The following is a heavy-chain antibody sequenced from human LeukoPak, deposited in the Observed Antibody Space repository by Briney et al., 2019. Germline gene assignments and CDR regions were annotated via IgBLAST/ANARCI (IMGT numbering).Heavy chain of an antibody. CDR2: ISPSGDIT. J-gene: IGHJ4*02. Sequence: GGSLRLPCAASGFTFSNYGMNWVRQAPGEGLEWVSGISPSGDITYYADSVNGRFTISRDNSKNTVYPQVNSLRAEDTAVFYCAKDAAWLQYGNWGRGTLVTVSS. CDR3: AKDAAWLQYGN. D-gene: IGHD5-24*01. V-gene: IGHV3-23*01. CDR1: GFTFSNYG.